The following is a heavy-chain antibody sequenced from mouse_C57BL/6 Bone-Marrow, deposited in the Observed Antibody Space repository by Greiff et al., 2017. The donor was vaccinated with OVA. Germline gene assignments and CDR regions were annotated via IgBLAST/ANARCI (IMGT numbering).Heavy chain of an antibody. CDR1: GYTFTSYW. CDR3: ARGYDVGYFDV. D-gene: IGHD2-2*01. J-gene: IGHJ1*03. Sequence: QVQLQQSGAELVKPGASVKLSCKASGYTFTSYWMHWVKQRPGQGLEWIGMIHPNSGSTNYNEKFKSKATLTVDKSSSTAYMQLSSLTSEDSAVYYCARGYDVGYFDVWGTGTTVTVSS. V-gene: IGHV1-64*01. CDR2: IHPNSGST.